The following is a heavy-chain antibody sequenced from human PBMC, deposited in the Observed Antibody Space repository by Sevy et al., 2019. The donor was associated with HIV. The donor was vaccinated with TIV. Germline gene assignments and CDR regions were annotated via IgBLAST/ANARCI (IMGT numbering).Heavy chain of an antibody. CDR2: IFHTGST. Sequence: SDTLSLTCAVSGGSISSGGYSWNWIRQPPGEGLEWIGYIFHTGSTYYNPSLKSRVTISVDRSKNQFSLQLSSVTAADTAIYYCARAAATVTTVTHFDYWGQGTLVTVSS. CDR1: GGSISSGGYS. V-gene: IGHV4-30-2*01. D-gene: IGHD4-17*01. CDR3: ARAAATVTTVTHFDY. J-gene: IGHJ4*02.